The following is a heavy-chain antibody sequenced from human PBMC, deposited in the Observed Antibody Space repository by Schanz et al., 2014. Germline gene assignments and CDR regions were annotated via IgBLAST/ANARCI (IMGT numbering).Heavy chain of an antibody. CDR3: ARDRQQLVGRIGYYYGMDV. Sequence: EVQLVESGGGLVQPGRSLRLSCAASGFTFDDYAMHWVRQAPGKGLEWVSGISWNSGSIGYADSVKGRFTISRDDAKNSLYLQMNSLRAEDTALYYCARDRQQLVGRIGYYYGMDVWGQGTMVTVSS. CDR1: GFTFDDYA. D-gene: IGHD6-13*01. CDR2: ISWNSGSI. V-gene: IGHV3-9*01. J-gene: IGHJ6*02.